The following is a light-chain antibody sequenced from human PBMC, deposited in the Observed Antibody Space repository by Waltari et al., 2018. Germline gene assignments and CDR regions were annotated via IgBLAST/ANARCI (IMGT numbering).Light chain of an antibody. J-gene: IGLJ1*01. V-gene: IGLV1-44*01. CDR2: NNS. CDR3: AAWDDTLNLYV. Sequence: QSILTQPSSVSGTPGQGVTLSCSGSSSNVGTNAVSWYHQPPGEAPKLLISNNSERRPCVPDRISGSKSGSAASLAISRLQSGDEGDYYCAAWDDTLNLYVFGSGTQVTVL. CDR1: SSNVGTNA.